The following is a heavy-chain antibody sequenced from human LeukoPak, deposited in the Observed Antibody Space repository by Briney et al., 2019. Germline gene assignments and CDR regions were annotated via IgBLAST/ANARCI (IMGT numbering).Heavy chain of an antibody. CDR3: ARDSISTHAFDI. Sequence: GRSLRLSCAASGFTFSSYGMHWVRQAPGKGLEWVAVIWYDGSNKYYADSVKGRFTISRDNSKNTLYLQMNSLRAEDTAVYYCARDSISTHAFDIWGQGTMVTVSS. V-gene: IGHV3-33*01. CDR1: GFTFSSYG. D-gene: IGHD2-2*01. CDR2: IWYDGSNK. J-gene: IGHJ3*02.